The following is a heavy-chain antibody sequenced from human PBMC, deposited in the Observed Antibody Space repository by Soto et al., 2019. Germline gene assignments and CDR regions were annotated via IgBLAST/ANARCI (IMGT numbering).Heavy chain of an antibody. CDR2: IWFDGSNK. V-gene: IGHV3-33*01. Sequence: GGSLRLSCAASGFTFSSYGMHWVRQAPGKGLEWVAVIWFDGSNKYYADSVKGRFTISRDNSKNTLYLQMNSLRAEDTAVYYCATGGGQYYNHMDVWGKGTTVTVSS. CDR1: GFTFSSYG. D-gene: IGHD6-25*01. CDR3: ATGGGQYYNHMDV. J-gene: IGHJ6*03.